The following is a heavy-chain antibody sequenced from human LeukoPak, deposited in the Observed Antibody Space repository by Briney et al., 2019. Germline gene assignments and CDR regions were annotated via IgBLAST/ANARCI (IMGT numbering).Heavy chain of an antibody. CDR3: AKASMMVVAPNDAFDI. V-gene: IGHV3-30*18. D-gene: IGHD3-22*01. CDR2: ISYDGSNK. CDR1: GFTFSSYG. J-gene: IGHJ3*02. Sequence: GRSLRLSCAASGFTFSSYGMHWVRQAPGKGLEWVAVISYDGSNKYYADSVKGRFTISRDNSKNTLYLQMNSLRAEDTAVYYCAKASMMVVAPNDAFDIWGQGTMVTVSS.